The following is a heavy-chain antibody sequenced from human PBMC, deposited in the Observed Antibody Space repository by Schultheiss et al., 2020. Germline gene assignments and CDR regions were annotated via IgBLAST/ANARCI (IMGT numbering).Heavy chain of an antibody. V-gene: IGHV1-18*01. CDR2: ISAYNGNT. Sequence: ASVKVSCKASGYTFTSYGISWVRQAPGQGLEWMGWISAYNGNTKYSQKFQGRVTITRDTSASTAYMELSSLRSEDTAVYYCARDREVQGVILVRPYYYYYGMDVWGQGTTVTVSS. CDR1: GYTFTSYG. CDR3: ARDREVQGVILVRPYYYYYGMDV. D-gene: IGHD3-10*01. J-gene: IGHJ6*02.